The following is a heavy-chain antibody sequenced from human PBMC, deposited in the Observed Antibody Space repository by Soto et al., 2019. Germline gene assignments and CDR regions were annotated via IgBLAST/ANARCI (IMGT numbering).Heavy chain of an antibody. CDR2: IDPYGSGI. V-gene: IGHV3-74*01. CDR3: ARGAIYGGYGSDN. D-gene: IGHD5-12*01. Sequence: EVQLVESGGNLVQPGGSLRLSCAASGFTFSSYWMHWVRQVPGKGLVWVSRIDPYGSGINYADSVKGGFTISRDNAKNTLNLQMNSLRVEDTAVYYCARGAIYGGYGSDNCGQGTLVTVSS. CDR1: GFTFSSYW. J-gene: IGHJ4*02.